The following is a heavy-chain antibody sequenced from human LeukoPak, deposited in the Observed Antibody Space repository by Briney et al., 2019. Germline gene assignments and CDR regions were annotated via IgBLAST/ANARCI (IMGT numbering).Heavy chain of an antibody. CDR2: MNPNSGNT. CDR3: ARDVRGLGELDY. V-gene: IGHV1-8*01. CDR1: GYTFTSYD. D-gene: IGHD3-10*01. J-gene: IGHJ4*02. Sequence: ASVKVSCKASGYTFTSYDINWVRQATGQGLEWMGWMNPNSGNTGYAQKFQGRVAMTRNTSISTAYMELSSLRSEDTAVYYCARDVRGLGELDYWGQGTLVTVSS.